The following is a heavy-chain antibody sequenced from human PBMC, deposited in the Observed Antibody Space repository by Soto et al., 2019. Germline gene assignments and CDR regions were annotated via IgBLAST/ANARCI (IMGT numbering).Heavy chain of an antibody. D-gene: IGHD7-27*01. CDR1: GGSISSYY. V-gene: IGHV4-59*08. J-gene: IGHJ5*01. CDR3: ARGRYCLTGRCFPNWFDS. Sequence: SETLSLTCTVSGGSISSYYWSWIRQPPGKGLEWIGYIYYSGSTNYNPSLKSRVTISVDTSKSQFSLNVTSVTAADTAVYFCARGRYCLTGRCFPNWFDSWGQGALVTVSS. CDR2: IYYSGST.